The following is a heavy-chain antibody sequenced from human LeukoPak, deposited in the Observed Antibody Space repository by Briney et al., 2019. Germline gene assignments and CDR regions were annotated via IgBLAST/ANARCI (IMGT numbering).Heavy chain of an antibody. CDR2: LSGSGGGT. CDR3: TTVHGRGRSGY. J-gene: IGHJ4*02. CDR1: GFTFSSYA. V-gene: IGHV3-23*01. Sequence: GGSLRLSCAASGFTFSSYAMSWVRQAPGKGLEWVSTLSGSGGGTYYADSVKGRFTISRDNSKNTLYLQMNSLKTEDTAVYYCTTVHGRGRSGYWGQGTLVTVSS. D-gene: IGHD3-16*01.